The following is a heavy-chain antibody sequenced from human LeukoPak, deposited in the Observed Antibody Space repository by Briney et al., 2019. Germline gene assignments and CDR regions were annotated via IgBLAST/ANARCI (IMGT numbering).Heavy chain of an antibody. Sequence: SQTLSLTCVISGDSVSSNSAAWNWIRQSPSRGLEWLGRTYYRSKWYNDYAISVKSRIAINPDTSKNQFSLHLNSVTPEDTAVYYCAREPSSVTGMLFDYWGQGTLVTVSS. D-gene: IGHD6-19*01. CDR1: GDSVSSNSAA. V-gene: IGHV6-1*01. CDR2: TYYRSKWYN. CDR3: AREPSSVTGMLFDY. J-gene: IGHJ4*02.